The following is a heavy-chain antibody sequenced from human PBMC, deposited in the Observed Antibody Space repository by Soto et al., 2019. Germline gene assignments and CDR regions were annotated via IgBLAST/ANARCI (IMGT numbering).Heavy chain of an antibody. CDR2: IYHSGNT. V-gene: IGHV4-4*02. D-gene: IGHD1-1*01. Sequence: QVQLQESGPGLVKPSGTLSLTCAVSGGSITSSNWWSWVRQTPGKGLEWIGEIYHSGNTNYNPSLRSRVTISVDKSKNQFSLKLSSVTAADTAVYSCATDSLRMYIYYGLGVWGQGTTVIVSS. CDR3: ATDSLRMYIYYGLGV. J-gene: IGHJ6*02. CDR1: GGSITSSNW.